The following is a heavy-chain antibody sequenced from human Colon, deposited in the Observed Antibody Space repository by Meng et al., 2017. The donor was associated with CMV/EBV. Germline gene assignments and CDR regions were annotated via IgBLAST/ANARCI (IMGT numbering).Heavy chain of an antibody. CDR3: ARLTTHCDTHCYSALDS. CDR1: GFTSSSHT. Sequence: GGSLRLSCEAFGFTSSSHTIHWVRQAPGKGLEWVSSISSSGPYIHYADSLKGRFTVSRDNVKNSVNLQMNGLTVEDTAVYYCARLTTHCDTHCYSALDSWGQGTLVTVSS. D-gene: IGHD2-21*01. J-gene: IGHJ4*02. V-gene: IGHV3-21*06. CDR2: ISSSGPYI.